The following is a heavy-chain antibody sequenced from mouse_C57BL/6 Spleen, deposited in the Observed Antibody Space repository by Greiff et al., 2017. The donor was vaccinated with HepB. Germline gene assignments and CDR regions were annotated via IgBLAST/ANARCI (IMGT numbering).Heavy chain of an antibody. CDR1: GYAFTNYL. D-gene: IGHD1-1*01. J-gene: IGHJ4*01. CDR3: ARSYYYGSSYYAMDY. V-gene: IGHV1-54*01. Sequence: QVQLQQSGAELVRPGPSVKVSCKASGYAFTNYLIEWVKQRPGQGLEWIGVINPGSGGTNYNEKFKGKATLTADKSSSTAYMQLSSLTSEDSAVYFCARSYYYGSSYYAMDYWGQGTSVTVSS. CDR2: INPGSGGT.